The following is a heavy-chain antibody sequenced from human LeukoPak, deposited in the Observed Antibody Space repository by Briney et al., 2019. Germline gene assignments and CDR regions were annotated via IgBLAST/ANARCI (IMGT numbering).Heavy chain of an antibody. CDR1: GGSISSYY. CDR2: IYYSGST. V-gene: IGHV4-59*01. CDR3: AGGPYSGSYYVDY. Sequence: SETLSLTCTVSGGSISSYYWSWIRQPPGKGLEWIGHIYYSGSTNYNPSLKSRVTISVDTSKNQFSLKLSSVTAADTAVYYCAGGPYSGSYYVDYWGQETLVTVSS. J-gene: IGHJ4*02. D-gene: IGHD1-26*01.